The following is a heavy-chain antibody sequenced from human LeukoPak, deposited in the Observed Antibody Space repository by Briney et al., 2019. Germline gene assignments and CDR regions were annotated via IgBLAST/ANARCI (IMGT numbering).Heavy chain of an antibody. D-gene: IGHD6-6*01. CDR3: ARGSSSSAGVQH. V-gene: IGHV4-59*01. CDR2: IYYSGST. J-gene: IGHJ1*01. CDR1: GGSISSSY. Sequence: SETLSLTCSVSGGSISSSYWSWIRQPPGKGLEWIGYIYYSGSTNYNPSLKSRVTISVDTSKNQFSLKLSSVTAADTAVYYCARGSSSSAGVQHWGQGTLVTVSS.